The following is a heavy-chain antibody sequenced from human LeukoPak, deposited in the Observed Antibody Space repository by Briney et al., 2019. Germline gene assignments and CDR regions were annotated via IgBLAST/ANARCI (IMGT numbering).Heavy chain of an antibody. CDR2: INPYNGQT. Sequence: ASVTVSFQASVYTFSSYGISWVRQAPGHGLEWMGWINPYNGQTYYAQNVQGRVTMTKDTSTGTAYMEVRSLRSDDTAVYYCARDRVVARESDYWGQGTLVTVSS. J-gene: IGHJ4*02. CDR3: ARDRVVARESDY. D-gene: IGHD2-2*01. V-gene: IGHV1-18*01. CDR1: VYTFSSYG.